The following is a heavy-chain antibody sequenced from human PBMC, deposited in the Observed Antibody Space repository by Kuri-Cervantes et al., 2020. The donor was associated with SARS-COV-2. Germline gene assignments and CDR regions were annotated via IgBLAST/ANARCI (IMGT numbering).Heavy chain of an antibody. CDR3: ARPEMVRGVDY. D-gene: IGHD5-24*01. CDR1: GFTFNSYS. J-gene: IGHJ4*02. Sequence: GESLKISCAASGFTFNSYSMNWVRQAPGKGLEWVSSISTSSSYIYYADSVKGRFTISRDTAKNSLYLQMHSLRAEDTAVYYCARPEMVRGVDYWGQGTLVTVSS. V-gene: IGHV3-21*01. CDR2: ISTSSSYI.